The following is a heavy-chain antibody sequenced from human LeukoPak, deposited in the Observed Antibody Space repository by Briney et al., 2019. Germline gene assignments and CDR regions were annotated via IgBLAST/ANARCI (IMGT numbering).Heavy chain of an antibody. CDR2: VSGGGDRT. CDR1: GFSFSKYT. J-gene: IGHJ4*02. D-gene: IGHD5-18*01. V-gene: IGHV3-23*01. CDR3: AKEGGGDTATDY. Sequence: GGSLRLSCAASGFSFSKYTMTWVRQAPGKGLEWVASVSGGGDRTYYTDSVKGRFTISRDNSNSTLYLQMNSLRDEDTAMYYCAKEGGGDTATDYWGQGLLVPVSS.